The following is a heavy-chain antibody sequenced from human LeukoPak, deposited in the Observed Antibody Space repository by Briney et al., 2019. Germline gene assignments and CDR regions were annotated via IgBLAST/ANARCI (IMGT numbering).Heavy chain of an antibody. CDR2: IYYTGST. V-gene: IGHV4-59*01. J-gene: IGHJ4*02. CDR3: ARDRPGGSSLDY. CDR1: GGSISRDY. Sequence: SEALSLTCTVSGGSISRDYWSWIRQPPGKGLEWIGYIYYTGSTNYNPSLKSRVTISVDTSKNQFSLKLSSVTAADTAVYYCARDRPGGSSLDYWGQGTLVTVSS. D-gene: IGHD6-13*01.